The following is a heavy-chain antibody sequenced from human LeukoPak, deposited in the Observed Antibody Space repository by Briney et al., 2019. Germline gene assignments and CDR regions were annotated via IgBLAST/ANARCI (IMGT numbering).Heavy chain of an antibody. J-gene: IGHJ5*02. D-gene: IGHD3-3*01. CDR2: ISPNSGGT. CDR1: GYTFTSYY. Sequence: ASVKLSCKASGYTFTSYYMHLVRQARGPGLEGMGWISPNSGGTNSAQKFQGRVTMTRDTAISTAYMELSRLRSDDTAVYSCARGQLEWLLTKNWFDPWGQGTLVTVSS. V-gene: IGHV1-2*02. CDR3: ARGQLEWLLTKNWFDP.